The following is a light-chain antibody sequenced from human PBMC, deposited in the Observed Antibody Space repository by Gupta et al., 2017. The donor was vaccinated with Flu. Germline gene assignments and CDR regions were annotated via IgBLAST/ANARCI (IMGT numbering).Light chain of an antibody. Sequence: QSVLTQPPSVSGAPGQRVTISCSGSRSNLGAGHYVHWFQQLPGTAPKLLIYSNSNRASGVPDRFSGSKSGTSASLAITGLQAEDEADYYCQSYDNSLSASVFGTGTKVTVL. CDR1: RSNLGAGHY. CDR2: SNS. V-gene: IGLV1-40*01. CDR3: QSYDNSLSASV. J-gene: IGLJ1*01.